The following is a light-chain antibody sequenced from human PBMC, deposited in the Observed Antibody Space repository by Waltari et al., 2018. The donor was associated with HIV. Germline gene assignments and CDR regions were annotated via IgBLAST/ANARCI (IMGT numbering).Light chain of an antibody. J-gene: IGLJ2*01. V-gene: IGLV1-51*01. CDR2: DNN. CDR1: SFNIGNNY. Sequence: QSVLTQPPSVSAAPGQKVTISCSGSSFNIGNNYVSWYQQLPGTAPKLLIYDNNKRPSGIPDRFSGAKSGTSATLGITGLQTGDEADYFCATWDSSLSAGVFGGGTKLTVL. CDR3: ATWDSSLSAGV.